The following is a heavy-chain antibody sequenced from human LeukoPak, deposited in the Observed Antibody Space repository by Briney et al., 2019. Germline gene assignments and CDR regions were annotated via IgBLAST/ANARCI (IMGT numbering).Heavy chain of an antibody. J-gene: IGHJ6*03. D-gene: IGHD5-18*01. Sequence: SETLSLTCAVYGGSFSGYYWSWIRQPPGKGLDWIGEINHSGSTNYNPSLKSRVTISVDTSKNQFSLKLTSVTAADTSVYYCARGPGYSYGSSYYYMDVWGKGTTVTVSS. CDR3: ARGPGYSYGSSYYYMDV. CDR1: GGSFSGYY. CDR2: INHSGST. V-gene: IGHV4-34*01.